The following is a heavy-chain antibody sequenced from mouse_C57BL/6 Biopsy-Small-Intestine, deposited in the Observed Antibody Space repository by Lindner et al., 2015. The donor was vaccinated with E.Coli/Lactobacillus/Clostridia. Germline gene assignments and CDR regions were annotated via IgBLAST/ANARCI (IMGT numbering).Heavy chain of an antibody. D-gene: IGHD1-1*01. V-gene: IGHV1-9*01. CDR3: ARSQGYYSSSLWFAY. J-gene: IGHJ3*01. CDR1: GYTFTNYW. CDR2: ILPGSGST. Sequence: VQLQESGAELVRPGTSVKVSCKASGYTFTNYWIEWAKQRPGHGLEWIGEILPGSGSTSYNEKFRGKATFTADTSSNTAYMQLSSLTTEDSAIYYCARSQGYYSSSLWFAYWGQGTLVTVSA.